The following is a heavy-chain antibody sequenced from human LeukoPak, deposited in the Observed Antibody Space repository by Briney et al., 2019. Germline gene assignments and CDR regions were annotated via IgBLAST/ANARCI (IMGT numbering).Heavy chain of an antibody. Sequence: PSETLSLTCTVSGGSISSGGYYWSWIRQHPGKGLEWIGYIYYSGSTYYNPSLKSRVTISVDTSKNQFSLKLSSVTAADTAVYYCARDHMAGTFFDYWGQGTLVTVSS. CDR2: IYYSGST. CDR3: ARDHMAGTFFDY. CDR1: GGSISSGGYY. D-gene: IGHD6-19*01. J-gene: IGHJ4*02. V-gene: IGHV4-31*03.